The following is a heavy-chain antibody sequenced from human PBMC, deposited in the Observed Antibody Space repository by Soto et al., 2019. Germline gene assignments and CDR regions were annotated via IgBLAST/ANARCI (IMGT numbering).Heavy chain of an antibody. CDR1: GFTFSSYT. J-gene: IGHJ4*02. Sequence: EVQLLESGAGLVQPGESLRLSCAASGFTFSSYTMSWVRQAPRKGLEWVSVISGSDDSTYYADSVKGRFTISRDNSKNTLYLQMNSLRAEDTAVYYCAKRSSSSTFDYWGQGTLVTVSS. CDR2: ISGSDDST. V-gene: IGHV3-23*01. CDR3: AKRSSSSTFDY. D-gene: IGHD6-6*01.